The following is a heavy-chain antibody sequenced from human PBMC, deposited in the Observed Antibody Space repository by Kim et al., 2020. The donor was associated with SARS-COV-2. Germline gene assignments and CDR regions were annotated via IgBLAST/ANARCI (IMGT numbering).Heavy chain of an antibody. CDR1: GYIFSNYW. J-gene: IGHJ2*01. D-gene: IGHD1-26*01. CDR3: ARHVVNPITGTYLGNWYFDV. V-gene: IGHV5-51*01. Sequence: GESLKISCKASGYIFSNYWIGWVRQMPGRGLEYMGVIYPADSDTRYSPSFQGLVTISADKSITTAYLQWSNLKPSDSAMYYCARHVVNPITGTYLGNWYFDVWGRGSLVTVSS. CDR2: IYPADSDT.